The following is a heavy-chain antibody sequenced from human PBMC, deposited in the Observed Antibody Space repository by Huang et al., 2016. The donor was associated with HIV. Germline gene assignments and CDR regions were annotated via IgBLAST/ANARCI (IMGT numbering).Heavy chain of an antibody. CDR2: ISYDGRNK. J-gene: IGHJ5*02. D-gene: IGHD6-19*01. Sequence: QVQLVESGGGLVQPGRSLRLSCAASGFTFTNYAIHWVRQAPGKGLEWVAFISYDGRNKFSAASVKGRFTISRDNSKSTLYLLMNRLRVADTALYYCARSAVPGDGDWFDPWGQGTLVTVSS. CDR3: ARSAVPGDGDWFDP. V-gene: IGHV3-30*04. CDR1: GFTFTNYA.